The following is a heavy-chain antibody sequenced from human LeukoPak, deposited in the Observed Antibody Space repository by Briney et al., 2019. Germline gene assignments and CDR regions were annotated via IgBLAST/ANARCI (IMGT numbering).Heavy chain of an antibody. CDR2: INPNSGGT. CDR1: GYTFTGYY. CDR3: ARVWGYSYGYFDY. Sequence: ASVKVSCKASGYTFTGYYMHWVPQAPGQGLEWIGWINPNSGGTNYAQKFQGRVTMTRDTSISTAYMEPSRLRSDDTAVYYCARVWGYSYGYFDYWGQGTLVTVSS. D-gene: IGHD5-18*01. V-gene: IGHV1-2*02. J-gene: IGHJ4*02.